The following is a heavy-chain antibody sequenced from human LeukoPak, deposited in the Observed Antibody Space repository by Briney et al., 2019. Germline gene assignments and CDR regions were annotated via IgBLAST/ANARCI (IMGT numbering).Heavy chain of an antibody. Sequence: GGSLRLSCAASGFTFSSYAMSWVRQAPGKGLEWVSTISGSGDNTYYADSVKGRFTISRDNSKNTLYLQMNSLRAEDTAVYYCAKVTYGSGTYGAFDYWGQGALVTVSS. CDR2: ISGSGDNT. CDR1: GFTFSSYA. V-gene: IGHV3-23*01. CDR3: AKVTYGSGTYGAFDY. D-gene: IGHD3-10*01. J-gene: IGHJ4*02.